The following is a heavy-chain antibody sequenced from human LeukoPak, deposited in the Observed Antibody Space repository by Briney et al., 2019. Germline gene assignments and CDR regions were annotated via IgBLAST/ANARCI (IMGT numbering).Heavy chain of an antibody. Sequence: SETQSLTCTVSGSISSGSYYWRWIRQPAGKGLEWIGRIYTSGSTNYNPSLKSRVTISVDTSKNQFSLKLSSVTAADTAVYYCARDLGYSSSLYYYYYMDVWGKGTTVTVSS. CDR1: GSISSGSYY. J-gene: IGHJ6*03. V-gene: IGHV4-61*02. D-gene: IGHD6-13*01. CDR3: ARDLGYSSSLYYYYYMDV. CDR2: IYTSGST.